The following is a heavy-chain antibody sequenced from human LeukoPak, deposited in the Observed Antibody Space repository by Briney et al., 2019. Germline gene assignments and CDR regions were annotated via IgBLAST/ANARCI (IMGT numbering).Heavy chain of an antibody. V-gene: IGHV3-48*03. J-gene: IGHJ4*02. D-gene: IGHD1-7*01. CDR3: ARGGWNFFLNF. CDR1: GFTFSTYE. CDR2: ISSSGTPI. Sequence: GGSLRLSCAASGFTFSTYEMNWVRQAPGKGLEWVSYISSSGTPIYYTASVKGRFPISRDNAKNSLYLQMNSLRAEDTAVYYCARGGWNFFLNFWGQGTLATVSS.